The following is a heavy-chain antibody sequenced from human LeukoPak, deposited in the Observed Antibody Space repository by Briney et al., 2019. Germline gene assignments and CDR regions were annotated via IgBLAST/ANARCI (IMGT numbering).Heavy chain of an antibody. Sequence: PGGSLRLSCAASGFTFSSYSMNWVRQAPGKGLEWVSSISSSSSSYIYYADSVKGRFTISRDNAKNSLYLQMNSLRAEDTAVYYCARAKRTAMAPDYWGQGTLVTVSS. CDR3: ARAKRTAMAPDY. J-gene: IGHJ4*02. D-gene: IGHD5-18*01. V-gene: IGHV3-21*01. CDR2: ISSSSSSYI. CDR1: GFTFSSYS.